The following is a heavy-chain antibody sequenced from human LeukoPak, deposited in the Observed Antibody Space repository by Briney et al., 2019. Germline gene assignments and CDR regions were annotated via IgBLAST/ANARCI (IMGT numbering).Heavy chain of an antibody. Sequence: PSETLSLTCAVYGGSFSGYCWSWIRRPPGKGLEWIGEINHSGSTNYNPSLKSRVTISVDTSKNQFSLKLSSVTAADTAVYYCARGGGSGSYYEFDYWGQGTLVTVSS. CDR3: ARGGGSGSYYEFDY. CDR1: GGSFSGYC. J-gene: IGHJ4*02. CDR2: INHSGST. V-gene: IGHV4-34*01. D-gene: IGHD3-10*01.